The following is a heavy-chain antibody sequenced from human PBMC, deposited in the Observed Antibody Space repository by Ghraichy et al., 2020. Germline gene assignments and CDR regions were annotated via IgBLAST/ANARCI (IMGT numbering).Heavy chain of an antibody. Sequence: GGSPRLSCAASGFTVRSNYMTWVRQAPGKGLEWVSVIYSGGSTYYADSVKGRFTISRDNSNNTLYLQMNSLRAEDTAVYYCANGRSLFDPWGQGTLVTVSS. V-gene: IGHV3-66*01. CDR2: IYSGGST. J-gene: IGHJ5*02. D-gene: IGHD1-1*01. CDR1: GFTVRSNY. CDR3: ANGRSLFDP.